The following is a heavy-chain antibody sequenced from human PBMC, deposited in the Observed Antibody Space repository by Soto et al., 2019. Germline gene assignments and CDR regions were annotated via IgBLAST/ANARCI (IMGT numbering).Heavy chain of an antibody. CDR3: VRDSGWAFDI. CDR1: GFTFSSYA. D-gene: IGHD6-19*01. J-gene: IGHJ3*02. CDR2: LSSSRTDI. V-gene: IGHV3-48*02. Sequence: GSLRLSCAASGFTFSSYAMSWVRQAPGKGLEWVAYLSSSRTDIWYADSVKGRFTISRDNAKNSLSLQMNSLRDEDTAVYYCVRDSGWAFDIWGLGTMVTVSS.